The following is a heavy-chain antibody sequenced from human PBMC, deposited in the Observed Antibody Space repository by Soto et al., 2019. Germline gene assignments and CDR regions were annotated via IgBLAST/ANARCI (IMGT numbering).Heavy chain of an antibody. CDR2: IYYSGST. J-gene: IGHJ5*02. V-gene: IGHV4-39*01. CDR1: SGCMSSWSYY. CDR3: ARRGYSYWFDP. D-gene: IGHD5-18*01. Sequence: NPSETMALGSTVCSGCMSSWSYYGGWIRQPPGKGLEWIGSIYYSGSTYYNPSLKSRVTISVDTSKNQFSLKLSSVTAADTAVYYCARRGYSYWFDPWGQGTLVTVSS.